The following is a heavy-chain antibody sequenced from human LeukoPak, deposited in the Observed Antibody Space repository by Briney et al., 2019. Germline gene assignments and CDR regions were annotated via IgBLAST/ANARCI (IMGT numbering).Heavy chain of an antibody. CDR1: GFTFSDFN. CDR3: ARPTSSGWYPH. Sequence: GGSLRLSCAASGFTFSDFNMNWVRRAPGKGLEWVSYITGSSSTIYYADSVKGRFTISRDNAKNSLYLQMNSLRAEDTAVYYCARPTSSGWYPHWGQGTMVTVSS. V-gene: IGHV3-48*01. CDR2: ITGSSSTI. D-gene: IGHD6-19*01. J-gene: IGHJ3*01.